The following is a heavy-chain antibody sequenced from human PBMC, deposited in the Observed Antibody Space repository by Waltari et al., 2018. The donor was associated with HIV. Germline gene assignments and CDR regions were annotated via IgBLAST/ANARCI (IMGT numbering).Heavy chain of an antibody. V-gene: IGHV1-24*01. CDR3: ATVLCGGDCPGY. D-gene: IGHD2-21*02. Sequence: QVQLVQSGAEVKKPGASVKVSCKVSGYTLTELSMHWVRQAPGKGLEWMGGLAPEDGETIYAQKFQGRVTMTEDTSTDTAYMELSSLRSEDTAVYYCATVLCGGDCPGYWGQGTLVTVSS. CDR2: LAPEDGET. J-gene: IGHJ4*02. CDR1: GYTLTELS.